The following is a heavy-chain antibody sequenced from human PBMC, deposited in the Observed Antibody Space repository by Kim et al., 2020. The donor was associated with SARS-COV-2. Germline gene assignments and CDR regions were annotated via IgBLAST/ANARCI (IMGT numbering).Heavy chain of an antibody. D-gene: IGHD3-10*01. V-gene: IGHV4-34*01. CDR2: INHSGRT. CDR1: GGSFSGYY. Sequence: SETLSLTCAVYGGSFSGYYWSWIRQPPGKGLEWIGEINHSGRTNYNPSLKSRVSISVDTSKNQFSLKLTSGPAADAALYSCWGRLSNTSGWGCHYGDFWG. CDR3: WGRLSNTSGWGCHYGDF. J-gene: IGHJ3*01.